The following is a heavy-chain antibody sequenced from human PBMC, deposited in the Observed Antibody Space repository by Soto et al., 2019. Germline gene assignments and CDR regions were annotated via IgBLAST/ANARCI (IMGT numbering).Heavy chain of an antibody. Sequence: SVKVSCKASGGTFSSYAISWVRQAPGQGLEWMGGIIPIFGTANYAQKFQGRVTITADESTSTAYMELSSLRSEDTAVYYCARYYYDSSGPYYYYGMDVWGQGTTVTVSS. J-gene: IGHJ6*02. CDR2: IIPIFGTA. D-gene: IGHD3-22*01. CDR3: ARYYYDSSGPYYYYGMDV. V-gene: IGHV1-69*13. CDR1: GGTFSSYA.